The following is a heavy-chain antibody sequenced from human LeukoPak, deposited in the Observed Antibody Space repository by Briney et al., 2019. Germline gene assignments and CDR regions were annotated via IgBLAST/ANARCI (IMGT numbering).Heavy chain of an antibody. V-gene: IGHV4-38-2*01. CDR2: IYHSGST. CDR1: GYSISSGYY. J-gene: IGHJ4*02. Sequence: SETLSLTCAVSGYSISSGYYWGWIRQPPGKGLEWIGSIYHSGSTYYNPSLKSRVTKSVDTSKNQFSLKLSSVTAADTAVYYCARHVRFLEWLSSYYFDYWGQGTLVTVSS. D-gene: IGHD3-3*01. CDR3: ARHVRFLEWLSSYYFDY.